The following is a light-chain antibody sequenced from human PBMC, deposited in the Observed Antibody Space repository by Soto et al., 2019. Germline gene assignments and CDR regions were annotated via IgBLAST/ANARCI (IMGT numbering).Light chain of an antibody. Sequence: QSVLTQPPAVSAAPGQKVTISCSGSSSNIGNNYVSWYQQLPGTAPKLLIYDNNKRPSGIPDRFAGSKSGPSATLGITGLQTGDEADYYCGTWDSSLSAVVFGGGTKVTVL. CDR3: GTWDSSLSAVV. CDR1: SSNIGNNY. CDR2: DNN. J-gene: IGLJ2*01. V-gene: IGLV1-51*01.